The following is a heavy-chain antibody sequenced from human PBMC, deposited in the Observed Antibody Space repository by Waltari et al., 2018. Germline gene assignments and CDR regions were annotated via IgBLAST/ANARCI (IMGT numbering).Heavy chain of an antibody. CDR2: IIPIFGTA. D-gene: IGHD5-18*01. Sequence: QVQLVPSGAEVKKPGSSVKVPCQASGGTFSSYAISWVRQAPALGLEWMGRIIPIFGTANYAQKCRDRVTITADESTSKAYMELSSLRSEDTAVYYCARVRIQLWPPYYFYYGMDVWGQGTTVTVSS. V-gene: IGHV1-69*15. J-gene: IGHJ6*02. CDR1: GGTFSSYA. CDR3: ARVRIQLWPPYYFYYGMDV.